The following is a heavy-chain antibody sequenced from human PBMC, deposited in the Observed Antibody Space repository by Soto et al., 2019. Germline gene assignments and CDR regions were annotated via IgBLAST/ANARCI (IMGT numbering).Heavy chain of an antibody. D-gene: IGHD6-25*01. J-gene: IGHJ6*02. CDR3: AREKGSGYYYGMDV. Sequence: PGGSLRLSCAASGFTFSSYDMHWVRQATGKGLEWVSAIGTAGDTYYPGSVKGRFTISRENAKNSLYLQMNSLRAGDTAVYYCAREKGSGYYYGMDVWGQGTTVTVS. CDR1: GFTFSSYD. V-gene: IGHV3-13*04. CDR2: IGTAGDT.